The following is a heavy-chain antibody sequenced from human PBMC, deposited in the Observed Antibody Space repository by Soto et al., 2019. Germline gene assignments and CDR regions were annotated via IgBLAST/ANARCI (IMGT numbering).Heavy chain of an antibody. CDR3: ASSRYCISTSCHPSSFGYYYYGMDV. J-gene: IGHJ6*02. D-gene: IGHD2-2*01. CDR1: GYTFTRSG. Sequence: ASVKVSCKASGYTFTRSGISWVRQAPGQGPEWMGWISSYNGDTNYAQTFQGRVTMTTDTSTSTAYMELRSLRSEDTAVYYCASSRYCISTSCHPSSFGYYYYGMDVWGQGTTVTVSS. CDR2: ISSYNGDT. V-gene: IGHV1-18*01.